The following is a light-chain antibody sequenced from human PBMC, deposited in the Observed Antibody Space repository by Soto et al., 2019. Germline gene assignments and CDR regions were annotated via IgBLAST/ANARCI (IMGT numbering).Light chain of an antibody. CDR2: GAS. J-gene: IGKJ4*01. Sequence: IVITQSPANLSVSPGERATLSCRASQSVSSNLAWYQQKPGQAPRLLIYGASTRATGIPASFSVSVSGTEFTLTISSLQSEDFAVYYCQQYNNWPLTFGVGTKVDIK. CDR1: QSVSSN. CDR3: QQYNNWPLT. V-gene: IGKV3-15*01.